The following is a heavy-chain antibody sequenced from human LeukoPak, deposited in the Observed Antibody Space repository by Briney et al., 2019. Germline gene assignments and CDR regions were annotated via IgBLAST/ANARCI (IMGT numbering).Heavy chain of an antibody. J-gene: IGHJ5*02. V-gene: IGHV4-59*12. CDR1: GGSISSYY. CDR3: ASKFYGSGSYALWNWFDP. Sequence: SETLSLTCTVSGGSISSYYWSWIRQPPGKGLEWIGYIYYSGSTNYNPSLKSRVTISVDTSKNQFSLKLSSVTAADTAVYYCASKFYGSGSYALWNWFDPWGQGTLVTVSS. CDR2: IYYSGST. D-gene: IGHD3-10*01.